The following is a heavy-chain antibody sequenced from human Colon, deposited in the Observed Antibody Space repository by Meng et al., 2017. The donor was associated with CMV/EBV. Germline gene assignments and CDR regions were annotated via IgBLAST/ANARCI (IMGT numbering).Heavy chain of an antibody. CDR3: ARAGDDYFDL. J-gene: IGHJ4*02. V-gene: IGHV1-2*02. CDR1: GYTFTGYK. CDR2: INPNMGGP. D-gene: IGHD5-24*01. Sequence: ASVKVSCKASGYTFTGYKIHWVRQAPGQGLEWMGWINPNMGGPTYVQKFKGRVTVTRDTSISTVYMELNSLTSDDTAVYYCARAGDDYFDLWGQGTLVTVSS.